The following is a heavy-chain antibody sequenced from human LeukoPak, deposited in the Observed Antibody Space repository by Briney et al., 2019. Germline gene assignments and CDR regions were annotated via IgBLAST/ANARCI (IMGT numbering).Heavy chain of an antibody. CDR2: IHYSGKV. CDR1: GGSLRSSGHW. D-gene: IGHD6-19*01. CDR3: ARQSGDQSSAWYFDA. V-gene: IGHV4-39*01. J-gene: IGHJ4*02. Sequence: SETLSLTCTVSGGSLRSSGHWWVWIRQPPGKGLEWIGSIHYSGKVYYNPSLKSRVTTSVDTSTDQFSLRLSSATAADTAICYCARQSGDQSSAWYFDAWGQGTLVTVSS.